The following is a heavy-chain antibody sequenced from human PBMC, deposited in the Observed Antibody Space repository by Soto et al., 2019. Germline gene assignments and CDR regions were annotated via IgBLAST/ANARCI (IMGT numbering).Heavy chain of an antibody. CDR1: GGSVSSGSYY. D-gene: IGHD6-6*01. Sequence: SETLSLTCTVSGGSVSSGSYYWSWIRQPPGKGLEWIGYIYYSVSTNYNPSLKSRVTISVDTSKNQFSLKLSSVTAADTAVYYCARDRTAARPNYYYGMDVWGQGTTVTVSS. V-gene: IGHV4-61*01. J-gene: IGHJ6*02. CDR3: ARDRTAARPNYYYGMDV. CDR2: IYYSVST.